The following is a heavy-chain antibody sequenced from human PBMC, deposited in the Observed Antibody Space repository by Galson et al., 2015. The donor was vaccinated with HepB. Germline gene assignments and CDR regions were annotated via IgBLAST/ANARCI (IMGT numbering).Heavy chain of an antibody. CDR3: ARPNGNGSYRGGRYFDY. V-gene: IGHV1-18*04. CDR1: GYTFTSYG. D-gene: IGHD1-26*01. CDR2: ISAYNGNT. Sequence: SVKVSCKASGYTFTSYGISWVRQAPGQGLEWMGWISAYNGNTNYAQKLQGRVTMTTDTSTSTAYMELRSLRSDDTAVYYCARPNGNGSYRGGRYFDYWGQGTLVTVSS. J-gene: IGHJ4*02.